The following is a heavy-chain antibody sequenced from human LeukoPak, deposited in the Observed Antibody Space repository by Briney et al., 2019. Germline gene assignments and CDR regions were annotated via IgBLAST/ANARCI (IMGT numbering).Heavy chain of an antibody. CDR3: ARRNGDDSSGYYYATHWYFDL. D-gene: IGHD3-22*01. Sequence: SETLSLTCSVSGDSITGYYRGWIRQPPGKGLEWIGEINHSGSTNYNPSLKSRVTISVDTSKNQFSLKLSSVTAADTAVYYCARRNGDDSSGYYYATHWYFDLWGRGTLVTVSS. CDR2: INHSGST. J-gene: IGHJ2*01. V-gene: IGHV4-34*01. CDR1: GDSITGYY.